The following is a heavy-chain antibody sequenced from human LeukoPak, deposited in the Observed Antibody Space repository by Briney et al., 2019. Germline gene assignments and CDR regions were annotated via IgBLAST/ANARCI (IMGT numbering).Heavy chain of an antibody. V-gene: IGHV3-15*01. Sequence: GGSLRLSCAASGFTFSNTWMSWVRQAPGKGLEGVGRIKSKTDGGTTDYAAPVKGRFTISRDDSKNTLYLQMNSLKTEDTAVYYCTTGYCSRTSCYYFDYWGQGTLVTVSS. CDR2: IKSKTDGGTT. CDR1: GFTFSNTW. D-gene: IGHD2-2*01. CDR3: TTGYCSRTSCYYFDY. J-gene: IGHJ4*02.